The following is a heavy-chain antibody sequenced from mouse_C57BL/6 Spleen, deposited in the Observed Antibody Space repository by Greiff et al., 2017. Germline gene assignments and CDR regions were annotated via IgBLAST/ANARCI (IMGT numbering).Heavy chain of an antibody. Sequence: EVHLVESEGGLVQPGSSMKLSCTASGFTFSDYYMAWVRQVPEKGLEWVANINYDGSSTYYLDSLKSRFIISRENAKNILYLPMSSLKSEDTSTYYCAREIGAYDGYFFDYWGQGTTLTVSS. CDR3: AREIGAYDGYFFDY. J-gene: IGHJ2*01. D-gene: IGHD2-3*01. CDR1: GFTFSDYY. V-gene: IGHV5-16*01. CDR2: INYDGSST.